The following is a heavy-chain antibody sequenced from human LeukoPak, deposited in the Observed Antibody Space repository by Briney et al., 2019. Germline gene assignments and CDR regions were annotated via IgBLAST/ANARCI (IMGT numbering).Heavy chain of an antibody. D-gene: IGHD2-21*02. CDR3: ARFVGAPYCGGDCYSDY. CDR2: IYYSGST. Sequence: PSETLSLTCTVSGGSISSYYWSWIRQPPGKGLEWIGYIYYSGSTYYNPSLKSRVTISVDTSKNQFSLKLSSVTAADTAVYYCARFVGAPYCGGDCYSDYWGQGTLVTVSS. V-gene: IGHV4-59*08. J-gene: IGHJ4*02. CDR1: GGSISSYY.